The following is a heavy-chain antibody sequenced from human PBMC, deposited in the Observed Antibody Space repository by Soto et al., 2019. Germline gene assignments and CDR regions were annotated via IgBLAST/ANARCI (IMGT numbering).Heavy chain of an antibody. J-gene: IGHJ6*03. CDR2: IKQDGSEK. CDR1: GFTFSSYW. Sequence: EVQLVESGGGLVQPGGSLRLSCAASGFTFSSYWMSWVRQAPGKGLEWVANIKQDGSEKYYVDSVKGRFTISRDNAKNSLYLQMNSLSAEDTAVYYCARDLGEMVRGVITDYYYYYMDVWGKGTTVTVSS. V-gene: IGHV3-7*01. CDR3: ARDLGEMVRGVITDYYYYYMDV. D-gene: IGHD3-10*01.